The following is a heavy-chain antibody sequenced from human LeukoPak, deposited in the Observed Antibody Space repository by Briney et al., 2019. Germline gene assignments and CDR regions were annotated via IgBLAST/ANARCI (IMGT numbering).Heavy chain of an antibody. CDR2: ISAYKGNT. Sequence: ASVKVSCKASGYTFTSSGISWVRQAPGQGLEWMGWISAYKGNTNYAQKLQGRVTMTTDTSTSTAYMELRSLRSDDTAVYYCARDLTGTRYEDWFDPWGQGTLVTVSS. CDR3: ARDLTGTRYEDWFDP. CDR1: GYTFTSSG. V-gene: IGHV1-18*01. J-gene: IGHJ5*02. D-gene: IGHD1-20*01.